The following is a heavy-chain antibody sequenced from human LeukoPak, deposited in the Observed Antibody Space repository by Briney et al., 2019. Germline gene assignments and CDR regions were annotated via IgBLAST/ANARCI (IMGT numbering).Heavy chain of an antibody. J-gene: IGHJ6*02. V-gene: IGHV3-53*01. D-gene: IGHD2-2*01. CDR2: IYSGGGT. Sequence: GGTLRLSCAASGFTVSSNYMSWVRQAPGKGLEWVSLIYSGGGTNYADSVKGRFTVSRDNSKNTLYLQMNSLRAEDTAIYYCARDGGSGVPAGDYYYYGMDVGGQGTTVTVSS. CDR1: GFTVSSNY. CDR3: ARDGGSGVPAGDYYYYGMDV.